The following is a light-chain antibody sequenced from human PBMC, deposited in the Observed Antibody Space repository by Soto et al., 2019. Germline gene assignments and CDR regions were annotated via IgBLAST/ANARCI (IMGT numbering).Light chain of an antibody. CDR3: QTWGTGIHVV. V-gene: IGLV4-69*01. Sequence: QPVLTQSPSASASLGASVKLTCTLSSGHSSYAIAWHQQQPEKGPRYLIKLDSDGSHTQGDAIPDRFSGSSSGAERYLTISGLQSEVEADYYCQTWGTGIHVVFGGGTKVTVL. CDR2: LDSDGSH. J-gene: IGLJ2*01. CDR1: SGHSSYA.